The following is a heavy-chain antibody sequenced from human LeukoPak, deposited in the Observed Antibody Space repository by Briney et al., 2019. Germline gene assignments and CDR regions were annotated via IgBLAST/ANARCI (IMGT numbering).Heavy chain of an antibody. V-gene: IGHV4-4*02. D-gene: IGHD3-22*01. Sequence: SETLSLTCAVSGGSISSSNWWSWVRQPPGKGLEWIGEIYHSGSTNYNPSLKSRVTISVDKSKNQFSLKLSSVTAADTAVYYCASVVTDYYDSSGYHIDYWGQGTLVTVSS. CDR3: ASVVTDYYDSSGYHIDY. CDR1: GGSISSSNW. J-gene: IGHJ4*02. CDR2: IYHSGST.